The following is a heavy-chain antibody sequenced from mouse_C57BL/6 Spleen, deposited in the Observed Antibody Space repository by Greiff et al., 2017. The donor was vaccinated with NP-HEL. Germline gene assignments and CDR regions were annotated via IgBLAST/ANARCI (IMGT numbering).Heavy chain of an antibody. J-gene: IGHJ2*01. CDR1: GYTFTSYW. Sequence: QVQLQQPGAELVRPGTSVKLSCKASGYTFTSYWMHWVKQRPGQGLEWIGVIDPSDSYTNYNQKFKGKATLTVDTSSSTAYMQLSSLTSEDSAVYYCARENDGYYGWGQGTTLTVSS. D-gene: IGHD2-3*01. CDR3: ARENDGYYG. CDR2: IDPSDSYT. V-gene: IGHV1-59*01.